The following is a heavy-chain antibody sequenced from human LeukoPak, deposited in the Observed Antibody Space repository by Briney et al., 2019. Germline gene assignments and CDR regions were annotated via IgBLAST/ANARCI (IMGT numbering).Heavy chain of an antibody. CDR2: INHRMST. D-gene: IGHD1-14*01. V-gene: IGHV4-34*01. Sequence: SETLSLTCALYVGSFSVDNGSCMPQPPRKGRWWRGEINHRMSTNYNPSLKSRVTISSDTSKNQFSWNLSSVTSEDTARKCVARGRRYYAFDIWGEGTMVTVSS. J-gene: IGHJ3*02. CDR3: ARGRRYYAFDI. CDR1: VGSFSVDN.